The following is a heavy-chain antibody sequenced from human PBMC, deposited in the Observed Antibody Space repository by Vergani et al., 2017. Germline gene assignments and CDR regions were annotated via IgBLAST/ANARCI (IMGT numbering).Heavy chain of an antibody. CDR2: ISGSRSSI. V-gene: IGHV3-11*04. J-gene: IGHJ3*01. CDR3: ARAAILVSGGGDTLDL. D-gene: IGHD2-8*02. CDR1: GFSFSNYY. Sequence: QVQLVESGGGLVKPGGSLRLSCAASGFSFSNYYMTWIRQAPGQGLEWVSYISGSRSSIFYADSVKGRFTISRDNADNSLYLQMNSLRAEDTAVYYCARAAILVSGGGDTLDLWGQGTMVTLSP.